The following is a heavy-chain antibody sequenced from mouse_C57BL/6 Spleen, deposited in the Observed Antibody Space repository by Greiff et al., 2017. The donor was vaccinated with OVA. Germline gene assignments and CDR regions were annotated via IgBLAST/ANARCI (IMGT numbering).Heavy chain of an antibody. Sequence: VQLQQSVAELVRPGASVKLSCTASGFNIKNTYMHWVKQRPEQGLEWIGRIDPGNGNTKYAQKFQGKATITVDTSSNTAYLQLSSLTSEDTAIYYCARDYGSSPYYLDYWGQGTTLTVSS. V-gene: IGHV14-3*01. CDR2: IDPGNGNT. J-gene: IGHJ2*01. D-gene: IGHD1-1*01. CDR1: GFNIKNTY. CDR3: ARDYGSSPYYLDY.